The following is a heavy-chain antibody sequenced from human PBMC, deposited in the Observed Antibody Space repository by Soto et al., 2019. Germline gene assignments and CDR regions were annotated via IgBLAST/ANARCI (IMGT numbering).Heavy chain of an antibody. Sequence: QVQLVQSGAEVKKPGSSVKVSCKASGGTFSSNGISWIRQAPGQGLEWMGGIIPMFGTTSYAQKFQGRVTIVADESTTTVYMELTSLTSEDTAIYYCAREFSGYDNNWFDPWGQGALVTVSS. D-gene: IGHD5-12*01. V-gene: IGHV1-69*01. J-gene: IGHJ5*02. CDR2: IIPMFGTT. CDR1: GGTFSSNG. CDR3: AREFSGYDNNWFDP.